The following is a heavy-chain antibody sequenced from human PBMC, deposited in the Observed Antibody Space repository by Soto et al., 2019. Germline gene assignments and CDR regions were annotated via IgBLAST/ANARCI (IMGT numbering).Heavy chain of an antibody. CDR1: GYTFTSYV. D-gene: IGHD6-13*01. CDR3: ARGKRRYSSSWYHYYYGMDV. CDR2: ISAYNGNT. V-gene: IGHV1-18*04. J-gene: IGHJ6*02. Sequence: GASVKVSCKASGYTFTSYVISLLLQAPGQGLEWMGWISAYNGNTNYAQKLQGRVTMTTDTSTSTAYMELRSLRSDDTAVYYCARGKRRYSSSWYHYYYGMDVWGQGTTVTSP.